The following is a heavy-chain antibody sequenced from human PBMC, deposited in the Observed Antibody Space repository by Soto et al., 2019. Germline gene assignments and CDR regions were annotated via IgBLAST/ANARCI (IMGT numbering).Heavy chain of an antibody. J-gene: IGHJ5*02. CDR1: GASIYSSTHY. Sequence: SETLSLTCTVSGASIYSSTHYWGWIRQPPGKGLEWIGSVYFSGSTYYHTSLKSRVTISVDTSKNKFSMNLRSVTAADTAMYYCARQGSEQWLLLLAWGQGTLVTVSS. CDR3: ARQGSEQWLLLLA. CDR2: VYFSGST. D-gene: IGHD6-19*01. V-gene: IGHV4-39*01.